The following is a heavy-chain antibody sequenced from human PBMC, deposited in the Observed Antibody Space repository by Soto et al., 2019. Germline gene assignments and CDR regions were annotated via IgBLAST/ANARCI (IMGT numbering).Heavy chain of an antibody. D-gene: IGHD3-22*01. Sequence: SETLSLTFTVSGGSISSYYWSWIRQHPGKGLEWIGYIYYSGSTYYNPSLKSRVTISVDTSKNQFSLKLSSVTAADTAVYYCARVWEYYDSSGYQFYFDYWGQGTLVTVSS. CDR2: IYYSGST. CDR1: GGSISSYY. J-gene: IGHJ4*02. V-gene: IGHV4-31*02. CDR3: ARVWEYYDSSGYQFYFDY.